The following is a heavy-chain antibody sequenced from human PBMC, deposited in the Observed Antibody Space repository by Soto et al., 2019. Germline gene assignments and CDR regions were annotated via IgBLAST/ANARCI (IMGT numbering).Heavy chain of an antibody. CDR2: IYYSGST. J-gene: IGHJ4*02. V-gene: IGHV4-39*01. CDR3: ARSTAKLNFDY. Sequence: SETLSLTCPVSGGSISSSSYYWGWIRQPPGKGLEWIGSIYYSGSTYYNPTLKSRVTISVDTSKNQFSLKLSSVTAADTAVYYCARSTAKLNFDYWGQGTLVTSPQ. D-gene: IGHD4-17*01. CDR1: GGSISSSSYY.